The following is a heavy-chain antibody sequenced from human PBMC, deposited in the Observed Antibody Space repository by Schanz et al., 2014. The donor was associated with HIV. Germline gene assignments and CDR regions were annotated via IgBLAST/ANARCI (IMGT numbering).Heavy chain of an antibody. V-gene: IGHV3-23*01. J-gene: IGHJ4*02. Sequence: EVQLLESGGGVVQPGGSLRLSCVGSGFAMSWVRQAPRKGLEWVSLIGSGGGRRYYADSVKGRFTMSRDNSKNTLSLQMDSLRVDDTAIYYCAKRSGRSFGYFDSWGQGTLVTVPS. CDR1: GFA. CDR2: IGSGGGRR. D-gene: IGHD2-15*01. CDR3: AKRSGRSFGYFDS.